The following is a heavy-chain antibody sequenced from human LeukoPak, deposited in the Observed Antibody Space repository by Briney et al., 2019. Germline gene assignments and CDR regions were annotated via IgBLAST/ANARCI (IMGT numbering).Heavy chain of an antibody. V-gene: IGHV4-34*01. CDR1: GGSISSYY. CDR2: INHSGST. D-gene: IGHD6-6*01. J-gene: IGHJ3*02. CDR3: ARGRRIAARRGAFDI. Sequence: SETLSLTCTVSGGSISSYYWSWIRQPPGKGLEWIGEINHSGSTNYNPSLKSRVTISVDTSKNQFSLKLSSVTAADTAVYYCARGRRIAARRGAFDIWGQGTMVTVSS.